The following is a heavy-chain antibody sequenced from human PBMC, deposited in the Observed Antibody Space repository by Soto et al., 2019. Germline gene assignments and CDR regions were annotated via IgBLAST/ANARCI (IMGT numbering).Heavy chain of an antibody. CDR3: IQRRCGGDCLQVYASHYYYGMDV. V-gene: IGHV2-5*02. Sequence: QITLKESGPTLVKPTQTLTLTCIFSGFSLSTSGVGVGWIRQPPGKALEWLALIYWDDDKRYSPSLRSRLTITKDPSKNQVVLTMTNMDPVDTATYHCIQRRCGGDCLQVYASHYYYGMDVWGQGTTVTVSS. D-gene: IGHD2-21*02. CDR2: IYWDDDK. CDR1: GFSLSTSGVG. J-gene: IGHJ6*02.